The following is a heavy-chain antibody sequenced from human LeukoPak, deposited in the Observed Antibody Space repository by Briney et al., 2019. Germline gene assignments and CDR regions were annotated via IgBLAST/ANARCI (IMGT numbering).Heavy chain of an antibody. V-gene: IGHV4-61*01. CDR2: IYYSGST. Sequence: PSETLSLTCTVSGASISSSSYYWSWIRQPPGKGLEWIGYIYYSGSTNYSPSLKSRLTISVDTSKNQFSLKLSSVTAADTAVYYCARTYGSSGLGYFDLWGRGTLVTVSS. CDR1: GASISSSSYY. D-gene: IGHD6-13*01. J-gene: IGHJ2*01. CDR3: ARTYGSSGLGYFDL.